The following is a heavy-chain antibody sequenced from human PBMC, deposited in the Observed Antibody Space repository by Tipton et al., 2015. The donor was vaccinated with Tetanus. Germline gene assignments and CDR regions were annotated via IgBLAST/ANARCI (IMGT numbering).Heavy chain of an antibody. J-gene: IGHJ4*02. V-gene: IGHV4-39*07. CDR1: GGSISSSSYY. Sequence: GLVKPSETLSLTCTVSGGSISSSSYYWGWIRQPPGKGLEWIGEINHSGSTNYNPSLKSRVTISVDTSKNQFSLKLSSVTAADTAVYYCARGSAVRYCSGGSCSGRTDYWGQGTLVTVSS. D-gene: IGHD2-15*01. CDR3: ARGSAVRYCSGGSCSGRTDY. CDR2: INHSGST.